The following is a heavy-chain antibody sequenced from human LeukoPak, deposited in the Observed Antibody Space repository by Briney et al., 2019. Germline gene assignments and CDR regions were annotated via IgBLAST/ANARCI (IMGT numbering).Heavy chain of an antibody. CDR1: GYTFTSYY. Sequence: GESLKVSCKASGYTFTSYYMHWVRQAPGQGLEWMGIINPSGGSTSYAQKFQGRVTMTRDTSTSTVYMELSSLRSEDTAVYYCARDSVYSSSWKYFQHWGQGTLVTVSS. V-gene: IGHV1-46*01. J-gene: IGHJ1*01. D-gene: IGHD6-13*01. CDR2: INPSGGST. CDR3: ARDSVYSSSWKYFQH.